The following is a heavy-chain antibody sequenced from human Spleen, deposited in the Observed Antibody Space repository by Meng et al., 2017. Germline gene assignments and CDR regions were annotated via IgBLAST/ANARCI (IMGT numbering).Heavy chain of an antibody. CDR1: GGSISSGGDY. D-gene: IGHD3-16*01. Sequence: LRLSCTVSGGSISSGGDYWSWIRQHPGKGLEWIGYIYYSGSTYYKPSLKSRVTISVDTSKNQFSLKLSSVTAADTAVYYCAKGSCGGKCGIRDSFDVWGQGTLVTVSS. J-gene: IGHJ3*01. CDR2: IYYSGST. CDR3: AKGSCGGKCGIRDSFDV. V-gene: IGHV4-31*03.